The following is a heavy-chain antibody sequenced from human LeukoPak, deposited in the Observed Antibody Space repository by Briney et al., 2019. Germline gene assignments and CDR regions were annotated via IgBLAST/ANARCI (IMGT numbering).Heavy chain of an antibody. D-gene: IGHD3-10*01. CDR1: GFTFSSYG. CDR3: AKGSGNGYGSGPFDY. Sequence: GGTLRLSCAASGFTFSSYGMSWVRQAPGQGLEWVSAISTSGESTYYADSVKGHFTISRDNSKNTLYLQMNSLRAEDTAIYFCAKGSGNGYGSGPFDYWGQGTLVTVSS. J-gene: IGHJ4*02. CDR2: ISTSGEST. V-gene: IGHV3-23*01.